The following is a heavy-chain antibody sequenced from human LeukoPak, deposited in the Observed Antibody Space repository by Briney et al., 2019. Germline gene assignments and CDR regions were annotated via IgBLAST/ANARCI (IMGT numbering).Heavy chain of an antibody. Sequence: PGGSLRLSCAASGFTISSYAMSWVRQAPGKGLEWVSAISGSGGSTYYADSVKGRFTISRDNSKNTLYLQMNSLRAEDTAVYYCAKATATMVPHNSPPDYWGQGTLVTVSS. CDR1: GFTISSYA. V-gene: IGHV3-23*01. D-gene: IGHD3-10*01. CDR3: AKATATMVPHNSPPDY. J-gene: IGHJ4*02. CDR2: ISGSGGST.